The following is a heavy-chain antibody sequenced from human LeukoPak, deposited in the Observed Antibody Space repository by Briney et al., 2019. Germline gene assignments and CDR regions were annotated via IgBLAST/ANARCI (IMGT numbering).Heavy chain of an antibody. V-gene: IGHV4-39*07. Sequence: KSSETLSLTCTVSGGSISSSSYYWGWIRQPPGKGLEWIGSIYYSGSTYYNPSLKSRVTISVDTSKNQFSLKLSSVTAADTAVYYCARDRVWGGSDAFDIWGQGTMVTVSS. CDR3: ARDRVWGGSDAFDI. CDR1: GGSISSSSYY. D-gene: IGHD5-12*01. J-gene: IGHJ3*02. CDR2: IYYSGST.